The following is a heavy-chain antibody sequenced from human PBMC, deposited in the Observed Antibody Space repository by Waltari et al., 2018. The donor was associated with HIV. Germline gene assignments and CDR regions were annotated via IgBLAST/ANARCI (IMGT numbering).Heavy chain of an antibody. D-gene: IGHD3-10*01. V-gene: IGHV3-7*04. Sequence: EVQLVESGGGLVQPGGSLRLSCAASGFTFSSYWMSWVRQAPGKGLEWVANIKQDGSEKYYVDAVNGRCTISRDNAENSLYLRMNSLRAEDTAVYYCARGGFYGSGSKVNWGQGTLVTVSS. CDR1: GFTFSSYW. J-gene: IGHJ4*02. CDR3: ARGGFYGSGSKVN. CDR2: IKQDGSEK.